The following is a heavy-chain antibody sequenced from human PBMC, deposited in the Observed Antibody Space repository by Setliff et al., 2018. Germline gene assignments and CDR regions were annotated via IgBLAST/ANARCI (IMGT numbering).Heavy chain of an antibody. CDR2: IYTSGST. Sequence: NPSETLSLTCTVSGGSISSYYWSWIRQPPGKGLEWIGYIYTSGSTNYNPSLKSRVTISVDTSKNQSSLKVSSVTAADTAVYYCARLGTTIPTSGTWTYYYYYYMDVWGKGTTVTVSS. CDR3: ARLGTTIPTSGTWTYYYYYYMDV. V-gene: IGHV4-4*08. J-gene: IGHJ6*03. D-gene: IGHD2-21*01. CDR1: GGSISSYY.